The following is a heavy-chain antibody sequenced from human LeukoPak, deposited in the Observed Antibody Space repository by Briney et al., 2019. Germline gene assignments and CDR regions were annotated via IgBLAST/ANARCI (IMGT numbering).Heavy chain of an antibody. CDR1: GYTFTSYY. D-gene: IGHD2-15*01. V-gene: IGHV1-46*01. J-gene: IGHJ5*02. Sequence: ASVKVSCKAPGYTFTSYYMHWVRQAPGQGLEWMGIINPSGGSTSYAQKFQGRVTMTRDTSTSTVYMELSSLRSEDTAVYYCARDLGDIVPRNWFDPWGQGALVTVSS. CDR2: INPSGGST. CDR3: ARDLGDIVPRNWFDP.